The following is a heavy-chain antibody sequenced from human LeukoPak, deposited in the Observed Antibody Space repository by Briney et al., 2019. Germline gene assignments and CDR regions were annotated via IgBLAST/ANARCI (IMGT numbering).Heavy chain of an antibody. V-gene: IGHV3-23*01. CDR3: AKVAQNYDILTGYHYYYGMDV. D-gene: IGHD3-9*01. CDR1: GFTFSSYA. J-gene: IGHJ6*02. Sequence: PGGSLRLSCAASGFTFSSYAMSWVRQAPGKGLEWVSAISGSGGSTYYADSVKGRFTISRDNSKNTLYLQMNSLRAEDTAVYYCAKVAQNYDILTGYHYYYGMDVWGQGTTVTVSS. CDR2: ISGSGGST.